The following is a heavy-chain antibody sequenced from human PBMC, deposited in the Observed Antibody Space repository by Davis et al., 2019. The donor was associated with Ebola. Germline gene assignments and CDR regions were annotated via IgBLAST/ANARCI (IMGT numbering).Heavy chain of an antibody. J-gene: IGHJ4*02. CDR1: GFTFSSYS. Sequence: GGSLRLSCAASGFTFSSYSMNWVRQAPGKGLEWVSYISSSSSTIYYADSVKGRFTISRDNSKNTLYLQMNSLRAEDTAVYYCAKVGDYGDYFIPYWGQGTLVTVSS. D-gene: IGHD4-17*01. V-gene: IGHV3-48*01. CDR3: AKVGDYGDYFIPY. CDR2: ISSSSSTI.